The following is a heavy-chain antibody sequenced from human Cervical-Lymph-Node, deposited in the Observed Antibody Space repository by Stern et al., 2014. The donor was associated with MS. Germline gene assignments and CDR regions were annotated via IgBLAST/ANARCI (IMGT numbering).Heavy chain of an antibody. CDR1: GYTFTSYG. Sequence: VQLVESGAEVKKPGASVKVSCKASGYTFTSYGISWVRQAPGQGLEWMGLISTSNGSTNYTHKLQRQVSMTTDRSTSTSNMELERLRSGDTAVYYYARGLLGSENAFDFWGQGTMVTVSS. D-gene: IGHD2-15*01. V-gene: IGHV1-18*01. CDR3: ARGLLGSENAFDF. J-gene: IGHJ3*01. CDR2: ISTSNGST.